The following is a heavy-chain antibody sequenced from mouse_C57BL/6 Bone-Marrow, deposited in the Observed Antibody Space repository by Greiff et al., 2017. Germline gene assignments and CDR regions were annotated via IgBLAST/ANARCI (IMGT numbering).Heavy chain of an antibody. Sequence: QVQLQQPGAELVRPGTSVKLSCKASGYTFTSYWMHWVKQRPGQGLEWIGVIDPSDSYTNSNQKFKGKATLTVDTSSSTAYMQLSSLTSEDSAVYYCARRLGQGYWGQGTTLTVSS. CDR2: IDPSDSYT. J-gene: IGHJ2*01. CDR3: ARRLGQGY. D-gene: IGHD4-1*01. V-gene: IGHV1-59*01. CDR1: GYTFTSYW.